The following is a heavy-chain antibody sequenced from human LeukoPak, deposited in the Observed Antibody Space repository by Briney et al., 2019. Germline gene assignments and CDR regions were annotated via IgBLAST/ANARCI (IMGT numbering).Heavy chain of an antibody. D-gene: IGHD7-27*01. CDR3: ASNANWGSRGYYYYSMDV. CDR2: IYYSGST. Sequence: PSETLSLTCTVSGGSISSSSYCCAWIRQPPGKGLEWIGRIYYSGSTYYNSSLKSRVTISVDTSKNQFSLKLSSVTAADTAVYYCASNANWGSRGYYYYSMDVWGKGTTVTVSS. J-gene: IGHJ6*03. CDR1: GGSISSSSYC. V-gene: IGHV4-39*01.